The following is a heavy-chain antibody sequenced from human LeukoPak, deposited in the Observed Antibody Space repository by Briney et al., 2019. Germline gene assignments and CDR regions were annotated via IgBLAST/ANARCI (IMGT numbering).Heavy chain of an antibody. CDR1: GFTFTTYA. D-gene: IGHD5-12*01. V-gene: IGHV3-23*01. CDR3: ARDSGYDYPPYGGMDV. J-gene: IGHJ6*02. Sequence: PGGSLRLSCAASGFTFTTYAMSWVRQAPGRGLEWVSAINGRGTSTYYADSVKGRFTISRDNAKNSVYLQMNSLRAEDTAVYYCARDSGYDYPPYGGMDVWGQGTTVTVSS. CDR2: INGRGTST.